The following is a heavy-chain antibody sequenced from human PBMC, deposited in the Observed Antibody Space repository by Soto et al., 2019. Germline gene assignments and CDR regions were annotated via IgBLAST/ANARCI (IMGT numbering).Heavy chain of an antibody. J-gene: IGHJ4*02. V-gene: IGHV2-5*02. Sequence: QITLKESGPTLVKPTQTLTLTCTFSGFSLRTSGVGVGWIRQPPGKALEWLALIYWDDDKRYSPSLQSRLTITKDTSKNQVVLTMTNVDPVDTATYYCAHRRHCPGGTCYSGFNYWGQGTLVTVSS. CDR1: GFSLRTSGVG. CDR2: IYWDDDK. D-gene: IGHD2-15*01. CDR3: AHRRHCPGGTCYSGFNY.